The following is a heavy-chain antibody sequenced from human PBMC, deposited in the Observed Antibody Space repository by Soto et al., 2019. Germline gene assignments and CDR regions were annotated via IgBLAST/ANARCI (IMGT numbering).Heavy chain of an antibody. CDR1: GLTFRSYW. CDR3: AARHYSSGWESTRDY. D-gene: IGHD6-19*01. J-gene: IGHJ4*02. CDR2: INSDGNDT. V-gene: IGHV3-74*01. Sequence: GGSLRLSCAASGLTFRSYWIHWVRQAPGKGLVWVSRINSDGNDTRYADSVKGRFTISRDNAKNTMYLQMNSLRVEDTAVYYCAARHYSSGWESTRDYWGQGTLVTVSS.